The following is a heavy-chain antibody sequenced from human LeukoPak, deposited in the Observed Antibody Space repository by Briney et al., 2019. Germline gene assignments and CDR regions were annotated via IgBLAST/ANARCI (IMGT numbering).Heavy chain of an antibody. CDR1: GGSIRSYY. J-gene: IGHJ5*02. V-gene: IGHV4-59*12. Sequence: PSETLSLTCTVSGGSIRSYYWSWFRQPPGKGLEWIAYIYYSGSTKYNPSLKSRVTLSIDMSKNQFSLKLSSVTAADTAVYYCATLYSSSSVWFDPWGQGTLVTVSS. CDR2: IYYSGST. CDR3: ATLYSSSSVWFDP. D-gene: IGHD6-6*01.